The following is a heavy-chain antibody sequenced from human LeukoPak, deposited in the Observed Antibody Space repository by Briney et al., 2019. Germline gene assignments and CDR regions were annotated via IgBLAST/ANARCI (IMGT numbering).Heavy chain of an antibody. CDR1: GGTFISYA. CDR2: IIPIFGTA. V-gene: IGHV1-69*13. Sequence: SVKVSCKASGGTFISYAISWVRQAPGQGLEWMGGIIPIFGTANYAQKFQGRVTITADESTSTAYMELSSLRSEDTAVYYCALYGERRSPSRTLDYWGQGTLVAVSS. CDR3: ALYGERRSPSRTLDY. D-gene: IGHD4-17*01. J-gene: IGHJ4*02.